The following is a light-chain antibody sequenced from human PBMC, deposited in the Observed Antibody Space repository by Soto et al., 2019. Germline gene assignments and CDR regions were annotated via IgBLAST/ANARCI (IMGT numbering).Light chain of an antibody. J-gene: IGLJ3*02. CDR3: TSYTSSSSWV. CDR2: EVS. Sequence: QSALTQPASVSGSPGQSITISCTGTSSDVGAYNYVSWYQQHPDKAPKLMIYEVSNRPSGLSNRFSGSQSGNTASLTISGLQAEDEADYYCTSYTSSSSWVFGGGTKLTVL. V-gene: IGLV2-14*01. CDR1: SSDVGAYNY.